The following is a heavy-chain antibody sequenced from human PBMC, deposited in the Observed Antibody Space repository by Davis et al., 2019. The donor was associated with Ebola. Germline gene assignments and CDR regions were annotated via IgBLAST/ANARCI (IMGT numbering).Heavy chain of an antibody. CDR1: GFTFSSYW. D-gene: IGHD5-18*01. Sequence: GESLKISCAASGFTFSSYWMHWVRQTPGKGLEWLSFISGSGGSVFYADSVKGRFAISRDNSKNALFLQMNNLRAEDTALYFCAKARFSYGYYFDYWGQGTLVTVSS. CDR3: AKARFSYGYYFDY. J-gene: IGHJ4*02. CDR2: ISGSGGSV. V-gene: IGHV3-21*04.